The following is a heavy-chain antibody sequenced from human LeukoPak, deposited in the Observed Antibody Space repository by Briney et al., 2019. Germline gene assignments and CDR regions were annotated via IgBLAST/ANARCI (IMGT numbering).Heavy chain of an antibody. CDR2: ISSSSSTI. V-gene: IGHV3-48*01. J-gene: IGHJ4*02. CDR3: ARGNPLWFGEFSSY. Sequence: GGSLRLSCAASGFTFSSYSMNWVRQAPGKGLEWVSYISSSSSTIYCADSVKGRFTISRDNAKNLLYLQMNSLRAEDTAVYYCARGNPLWFGEFSSYWGQGTLVTVSS. CDR1: GFTFSSYS. D-gene: IGHD3-10*01.